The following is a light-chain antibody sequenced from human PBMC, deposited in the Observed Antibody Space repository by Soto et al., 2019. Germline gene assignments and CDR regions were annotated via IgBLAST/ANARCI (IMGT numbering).Light chain of an antibody. V-gene: IGLV2-14*01. J-gene: IGLJ1*01. Sequence: QSALTQPASVSGSPGQSITISCTGTSSDVGGYDYVSWYQRHPGKAPELMIYEVVNRPSGVSNRFSGSKYDNTASLTISGLQAEDEADYYCCSFASSSTDVFGTGTKLTVL. CDR3: CSFASSSTDV. CDR1: SSDVGGYDY. CDR2: EVV.